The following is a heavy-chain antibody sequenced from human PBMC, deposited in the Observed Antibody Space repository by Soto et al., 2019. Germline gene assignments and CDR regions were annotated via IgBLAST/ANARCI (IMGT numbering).Heavy chain of an antibody. Sequence: QVQLVESGGGVVQPGRSLRLSCAASGFTFSSYGMHWVRQAPGKGLEWVAVISYDGSNKYYADSVKGRFTISRDNSKSTLYLQMNSLRAEDTAVYYCAKGSPGWWNLDYWGQGTLVTVSS. J-gene: IGHJ4*02. D-gene: IGHD2-15*01. CDR2: ISYDGSNK. V-gene: IGHV3-30*18. CDR1: GFTFSSYG. CDR3: AKGSPGWWNLDY.